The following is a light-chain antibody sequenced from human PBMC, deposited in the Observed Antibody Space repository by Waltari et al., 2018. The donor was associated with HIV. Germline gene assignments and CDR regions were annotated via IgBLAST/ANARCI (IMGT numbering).Light chain of an antibody. V-gene: IGKV4-1*01. CDR2: WAS. J-gene: IGKJ1*01. CDR3: QQYNNMPET. CDR1: QSVLYSSNNKNY. Sequence: DIVLTQSPDSLAVSLGERATINCKSSQSVLYSSNNKNYLAWYQQIPGQPPKLLISWASTRESGVPDRFSGSGSGTDFTLTISSLQAEDVAVYYCQQYNNMPETFGQGTKVEIK.